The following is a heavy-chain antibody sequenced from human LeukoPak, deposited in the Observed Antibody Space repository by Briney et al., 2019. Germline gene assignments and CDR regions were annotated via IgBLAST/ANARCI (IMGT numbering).Heavy chain of an antibody. CDR2: IYYSGST. Sequence: SETLSLTCTVSGGSISSSSYYWGWIRQPPGKGLEWIGSIYYSGSTYYNPSLKSRVTISVDTSKNQFSLKLSSVTAADTAVYYCARILGSFIDYWGQGTLVTVSS. CDR1: GGSISSSSYY. V-gene: IGHV4-39*01. J-gene: IGHJ4*02. CDR3: ARILGSFIDY. D-gene: IGHD6-13*01.